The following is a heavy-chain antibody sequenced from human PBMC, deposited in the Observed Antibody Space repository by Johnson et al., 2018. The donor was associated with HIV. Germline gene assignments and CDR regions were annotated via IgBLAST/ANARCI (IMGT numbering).Heavy chain of an antibody. D-gene: IGHD1-26*01. CDR1: GFAVSKNY. Sequence: VQLVESGGGVVQPGGSLRLSCAASGFAVSKNYLTWVRQAPGKGLEWVSIIYSGGNTYYADSVKGRFTISRDNSKNSLYLQMNSLRAEDTALYYCARVRIGRENAFDIWGQGTMVTVSS. V-gene: IGHV3-66*01. CDR2: IYSGGNT. CDR3: ARVRIGRENAFDI. J-gene: IGHJ3*02.